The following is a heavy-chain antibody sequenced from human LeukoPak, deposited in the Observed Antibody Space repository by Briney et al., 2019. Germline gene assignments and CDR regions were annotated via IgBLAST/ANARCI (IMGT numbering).Heavy chain of an antibody. CDR3: ARDALEGVYDT. J-gene: IGHJ4*02. V-gene: IGHV1-18*01. Sequence: ASVKVSCKASGYTFTNYAINWVRLAPGQGLEWMGWISGYNGNTNYAQKLQGRLTMTTDTSTSTAYLELRSLRSDDTAIYYCARDALEGVYDTWGQGTLVTVSS. CDR2: ISGYNGNT. CDR1: GYTFTNYA. D-gene: IGHD3-9*01.